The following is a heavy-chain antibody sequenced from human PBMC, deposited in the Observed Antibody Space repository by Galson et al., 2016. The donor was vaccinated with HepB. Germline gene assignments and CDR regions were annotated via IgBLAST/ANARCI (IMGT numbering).Heavy chain of an antibody. Sequence: SLRLSCAASGFTFRDYGMNWVRQAPGKGLEWVAVISYDGSKKYYADSAKGRFTISRDNSKNTLYLQMNSLRAEDTAVYYCAKNDILTGYSAFDYWGQGTLVTVSS. V-gene: IGHV3-30*18. D-gene: IGHD3-9*01. CDR3: AKNDILTGYSAFDY. CDR1: GFTFRDYG. CDR2: ISYDGSKK. J-gene: IGHJ4*02.